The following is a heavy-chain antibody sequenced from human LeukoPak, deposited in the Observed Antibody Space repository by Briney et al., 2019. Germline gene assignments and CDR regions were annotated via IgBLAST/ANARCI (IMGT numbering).Heavy chain of an antibody. CDR3: AQDRSTTSDYYYYMDV. V-gene: IGHV3-7*01. D-gene: IGHD2-2*01. Sequence: GGSLRLSCAASGFTFSSYWMSWVRQAPGKGLEWVANIKQDGSEKYYVDSVKGRFTISRDNAKNTLYLQMNSLRAEDTAVYYCAQDRSTTSDYYYYMDVWGKGTTVTVSS. CDR2: IKQDGSEK. CDR1: GFTFSSYW. J-gene: IGHJ6*03.